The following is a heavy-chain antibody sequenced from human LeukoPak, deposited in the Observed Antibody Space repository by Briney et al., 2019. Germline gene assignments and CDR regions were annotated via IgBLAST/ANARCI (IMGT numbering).Heavy chain of an antibody. V-gene: IGHV4-59*02. CDR1: GRSVSSHY. D-gene: IGHD1-26*01. CDR3: ARTRGTYYLFDY. CDR2: IDYSATT. Sequence: SETLSLTCTLSGRSVSSHYWSWIRQPPGKGMEWIGYIDYSATTNYNPSLKSRVTVSVDTSKNQFSLKVRSVTSADTAVYHCARTRGTYYLFDYWGQGTLVTVSS. J-gene: IGHJ4*02.